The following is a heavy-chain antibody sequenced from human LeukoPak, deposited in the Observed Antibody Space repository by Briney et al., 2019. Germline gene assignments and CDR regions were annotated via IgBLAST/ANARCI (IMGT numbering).Heavy chain of an antibody. V-gene: IGHV3-23*01. CDR2: ISGSRTST. J-gene: IGHJ4*02. CDR3: AKGAKWELPLDY. Sequence: RGSLRLSCAASGFTFSSSAMSWVRQAPGKGLEWVSAISGSRTSTYYADSVKGRFTISRDNSKNTLYLQMNSLRAEDTAVYYCAKGAKWELPLDYWGQGTLVTVSS. D-gene: IGHD1-26*01. CDR1: GFTFSSSA.